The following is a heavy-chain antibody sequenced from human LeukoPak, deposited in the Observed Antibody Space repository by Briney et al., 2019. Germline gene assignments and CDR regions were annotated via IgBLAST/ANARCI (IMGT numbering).Heavy chain of an antibody. V-gene: IGHV3-23*01. D-gene: IGHD3-16*01. J-gene: IGHJ4*02. CDR2: VSGSGGST. Sequence: AGGSLRLSCAASGFTFRTYAMSWVRQAPGKGLEWVSAVSGSGGSTYYADSVKGRFTISRDNSKNTLYLQMNSLRAEDTAVYYCAKEQRGIDYWGQGTLVTVSS. CDR3: AKEQRGIDY. CDR1: GFTFRTYA.